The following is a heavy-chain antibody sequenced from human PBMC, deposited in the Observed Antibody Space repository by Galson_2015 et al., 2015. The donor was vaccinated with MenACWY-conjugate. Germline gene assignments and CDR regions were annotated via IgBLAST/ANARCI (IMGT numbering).Heavy chain of an antibody. V-gene: IGHV3-21*01. CDR1: GFTFSTYS. Sequence: SLRLSCAASGFTFSTYSMHWVRQTPGKGLEWVSSISGDSLYIYYADSMRGRFTISRDNAKNSLYLQMNSLRAEDTAVYYCARSPIKTYLDYWAQGILVTVSS. CDR3: ARSPIKTYLDY. CDR2: ISGDSLYI. J-gene: IGHJ4*02. D-gene: IGHD5/OR15-5a*01.